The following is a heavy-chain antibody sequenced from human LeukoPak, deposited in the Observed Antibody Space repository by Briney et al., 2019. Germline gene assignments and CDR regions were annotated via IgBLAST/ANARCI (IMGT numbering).Heavy chain of an antibody. CDR3: ARALRGDGYDFWSGYPTYYYGIDV. CDR2: ISYDGSNK. J-gene: IGHJ6*02. CDR1: GFTFSSYA. Sequence: PGRSLRLSCAASGFTFSSYAMHWVRQAPGKGLEWVAVISYDGSNKYYADSVKGRFTISRDNSKNTLYLQMNSLRAEDTAVYYCARALRGDGYDFWSGYPTYYYGIDVWGQGTTVTVSS. V-gene: IGHV3-30*04. D-gene: IGHD3-3*01.